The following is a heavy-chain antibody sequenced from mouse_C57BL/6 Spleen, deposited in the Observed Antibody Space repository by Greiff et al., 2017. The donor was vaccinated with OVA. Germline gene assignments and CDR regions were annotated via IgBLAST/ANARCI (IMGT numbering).Heavy chain of an antibody. CDR1: GIDFSRYW. V-gene: IGHV4-1*01. J-gene: IGHJ2*01. CDR2: INPDSSTI. Sequence: EVKVIESGGGLVQPGGSLKLSCAASGIDFSRYWMSWVRRAPGKGLEWIGEINPDSSTINYAPSLKDKFIISRDNAKNTLYLQMSKVRSEDTALYYCASPANWDVPGYFDYWGQGTTLTVSS. D-gene: IGHD4-1*01. CDR3: ASPANWDVPGYFDY.